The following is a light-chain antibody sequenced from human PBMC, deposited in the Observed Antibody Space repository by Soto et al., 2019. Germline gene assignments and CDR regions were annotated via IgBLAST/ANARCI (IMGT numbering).Light chain of an antibody. J-gene: IGKJ4*02. CDR1: QSVSPSS. Sequence: EILLTQSPGTLSLSPGERATLSCRASQSVSPSSLAWYQQRPGQSPRLLIYGASSRATGIPDRFSGRGYGTDFTLIISRLEPEDFAVYYCQQFAGSFGGGTKVDIK. V-gene: IGKV3-20*01. CDR3: QQFAGS. CDR2: GAS.